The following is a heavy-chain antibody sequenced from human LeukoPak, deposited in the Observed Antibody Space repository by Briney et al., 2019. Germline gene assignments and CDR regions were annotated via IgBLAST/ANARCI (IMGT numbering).Heavy chain of an antibody. Sequence: PSETLSLTCTVSGYSISSTSYYRAWIRQPPGKGLEWIGSIYYSGSTWYNPSLNSRVTISIDTSKSQFSLKLGSVTAADTAVYYCARLWGNIASQADPWGQGTLVTVSS. V-gene: IGHV4-39*01. D-gene: IGHD3-16*01. CDR2: IYYSGST. CDR1: GYSISSTSYY. J-gene: IGHJ5*02. CDR3: ARLWGNIASQADP.